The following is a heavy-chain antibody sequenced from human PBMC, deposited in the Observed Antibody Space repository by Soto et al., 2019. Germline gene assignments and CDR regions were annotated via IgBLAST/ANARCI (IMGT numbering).Heavy chain of an antibody. CDR3: ARVTEYCSCGSCYTVRHYYMDV. J-gene: IGHJ6*03. D-gene: IGHD2-15*01. Sequence: GASVKVSCKASGYTFTSYGISWVRQAPGQGLEWMGWISAYNGNTNYAQKLQGRVTMTTDTSTSTAYMELRSLRSDDTAVYYCARVTEYCSCGSCYTVRHYYMDVWGKGTTVTVAS. CDR1: GYTFTSYG. CDR2: ISAYNGNT. V-gene: IGHV1-18*01.